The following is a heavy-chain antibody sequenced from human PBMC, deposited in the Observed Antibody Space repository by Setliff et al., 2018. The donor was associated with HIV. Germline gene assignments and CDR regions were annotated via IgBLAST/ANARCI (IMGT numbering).Heavy chain of an antibody. J-gene: IGHJ4*02. Sequence: SETLSLTCTVSRGSISRYYWSWIRQPPGKGLEWIGYIYIYNSGSTNYNPSLTSRVTISVDTSRNQFSLKLTSVTAADTAIYYCARGVNFDYWGQGTQVTVSS. D-gene: IGHD3-3*01. CDR3: ARGVNFDY. V-gene: IGHV4-59*01. CDR2: IYIYNSGST. CDR1: RGSISRYY.